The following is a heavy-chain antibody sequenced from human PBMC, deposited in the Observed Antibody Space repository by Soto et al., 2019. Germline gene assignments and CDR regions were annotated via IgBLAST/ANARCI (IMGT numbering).Heavy chain of an antibody. CDR2: IKQDGSEK. Sequence: EVQLVESGGGLVQPGGSLRLSCAASGFTFSSHWMSWVRQAPGKGLEWVANIKQDGSEKYYVDSVKGRFTISRDNAKNSLYLQMNSLRAEDTAVYYCARDNYGDYEDYYYGMDVWGQGTTVTVSS. V-gene: IGHV3-7*05. D-gene: IGHD4-17*01. CDR1: GFTFSSHW. J-gene: IGHJ6*02. CDR3: ARDNYGDYEDYYYGMDV.